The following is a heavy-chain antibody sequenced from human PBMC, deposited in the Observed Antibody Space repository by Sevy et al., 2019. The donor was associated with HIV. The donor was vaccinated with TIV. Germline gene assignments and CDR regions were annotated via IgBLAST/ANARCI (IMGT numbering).Heavy chain of an antibody. Sequence: GGSLRLSCAASGFTVSSNYMSWVRQAPGKGLEWVSVIYSGGTTYYADSVKGRFTISRDNSKNTLYLQMNNLRAEDTAVYYCPREREFTIFGVLIEYGMDVWGQGTTVTVSS. D-gene: IGHD3-3*01. CDR3: PREREFTIFGVLIEYGMDV. CDR2: IYSGGTT. J-gene: IGHJ6*02. V-gene: IGHV3-53*01. CDR1: GFTVSSNY.